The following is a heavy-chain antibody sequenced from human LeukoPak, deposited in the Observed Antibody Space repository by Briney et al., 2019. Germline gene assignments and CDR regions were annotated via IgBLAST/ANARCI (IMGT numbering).Heavy chain of an antibody. V-gene: IGHV3-23*01. J-gene: IGHJ4*02. CDR3: AKEGIAVAGTMWYYFDY. D-gene: IGHD6-19*01. CDR1: GFTFSSYA. CDR2: ISGSGGST. Sequence: PGGSLRLSCAASGFTFSSYAMSWDRQAPGKGLEWVSAISGSGGSTYYADSVKGQFTISRDNSKNTLYLQMNSLRAEDTAVYYCAKEGIAVAGTMWYYFDYWGQGTLVTVSS.